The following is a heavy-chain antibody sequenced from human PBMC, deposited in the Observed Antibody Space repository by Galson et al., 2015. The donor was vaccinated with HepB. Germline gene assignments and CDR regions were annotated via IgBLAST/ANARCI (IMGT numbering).Heavy chain of an antibody. Sequence: SLRLSCAASGFTLSSYAMHWVRQAPGKGLEWVAVISYDGSNKYYADSVKGRFTISRDNSKNTLYLQMNSLRAEDTAVYYCARVSAAAAGPNWFDPWGQGTLVTVSS. V-gene: IGHV3-30*04. CDR3: ARVSAAAAGPNWFDP. CDR1: GFTLSSYA. J-gene: IGHJ5*02. CDR2: ISYDGSNK. D-gene: IGHD6-13*01.